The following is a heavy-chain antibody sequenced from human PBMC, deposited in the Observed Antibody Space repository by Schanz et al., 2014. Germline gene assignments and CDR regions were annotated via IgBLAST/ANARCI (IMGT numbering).Heavy chain of an antibody. Sequence: EVQLVESGGGVAQPGGSLRLSCAASGFSFSGYGMHWVRQAPGKGLEWVSAMSATGADTYYADSVKGRFTISRDNSKNLVVLQMNRLRVDDTAVYYCTKEDATALWYFEHWGQGTLVTVSS. CDR2: MSATGADT. V-gene: IGHV3-23*04. CDR1: GFSFSGYG. J-gene: IGHJ4*02. CDR3: TKEDATALWYFEH. D-gene: IGHD6-13*01.